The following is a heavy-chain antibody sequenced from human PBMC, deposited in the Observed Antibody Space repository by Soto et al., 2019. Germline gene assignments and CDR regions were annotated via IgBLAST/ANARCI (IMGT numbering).Heavy chain of an antibody. Sequence: QGQLVESGGGVVQPGRSLRLSCEASQFTFSNYGMHWVRQAPGKGLEWVAVIWNDGSSRYYADSVKGRFTISRDNSKNTLFLQMNNLRAEDTAVYYCARPDIVAAIGGALDCWGQGTLVTVSS. CDR3: ARPDIVAAIGGALDC. J-gene: IGHJ4*02. CDR2: IWNDGSSR. D-gene: IGHD5-12*01. V-gene: IGHV3-33*01. CDR1: QFTFSNYG.